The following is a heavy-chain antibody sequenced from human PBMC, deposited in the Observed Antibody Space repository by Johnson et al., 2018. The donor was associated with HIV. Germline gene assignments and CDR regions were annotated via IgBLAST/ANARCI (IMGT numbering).Heavy chain of an antibody. Sequence: QMQLVESGGGVVRPGGSLRLSCAASGFTFDDYGMSWVRQAPGKGLEWVAVIWYDGSNKYYADSVKGRFTISRDSSENTLFLQMNSLRAEDTAVYYCARDQNIVLMVYAAPGAFDIWGQGTMVTVSS. J-gene: IGHJ3*02. CDR3: ARDQNIVLMVYAAPGAFDI. D-gene: IGHD2-8*01. V-gene: IGHV3-33*08. CDR1: GFTFDDYG. CDR2: IWYDGSNK.